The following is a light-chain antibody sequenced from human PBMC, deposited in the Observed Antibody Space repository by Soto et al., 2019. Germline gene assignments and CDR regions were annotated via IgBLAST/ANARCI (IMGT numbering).Light chain of an antibody. CDR3: QQRSNWPPIT. J-gene: IGKJ5*01. V-gene: IGKV3-11*01. Sequence: EVVLTQSPGTLSFSPGERATLSWRPSQSVSNYLAWYQQKPGQPPRLLIYDASNRAPGIPARFSGSGSGTDFTLTISSLEPEDFAVYYCQQRSNWPPITFGQGTRLEI. CDR1: QSVSNY. CDR2: DAS.